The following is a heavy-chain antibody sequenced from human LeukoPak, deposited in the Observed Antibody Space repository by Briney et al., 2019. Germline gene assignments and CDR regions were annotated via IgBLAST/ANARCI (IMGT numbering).Heavy chain of an antibody. CDR3: AREEFGGVIAWAFDY. D-gene: IGHD3-16*01. Sequence: GGSLRLSCAASGFTFSSYAMHWVRQAPGKGLEWVAVISYDGSNKYYADSVKGRFTISRDNSKNTPYLQMNSLRAEDTAVYYCAREEFGGVIAWAFDYWGQGTLVTVSS. J-gene: IGHJ4*02. CDR1: GFTFSSYA. V-gene: IGHV3-30-3*01. CDR2: ISYDGSNK.